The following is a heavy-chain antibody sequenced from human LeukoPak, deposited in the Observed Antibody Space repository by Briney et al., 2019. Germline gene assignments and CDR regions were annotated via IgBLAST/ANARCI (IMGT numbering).Heavy chain of an antibody. Sequence: SETLSLICTVSGGSISRSTYYWGWIRQSPGKGLEWIGTIYYGGSTYYNPSLKNRVTISVDTSKNQFSLKVSSLTAADTAVYYCATLYGGYGYFDYWGQGTLVTVSS. J-gene: IGHJ4*02. CDR2: IYYGGST. D-gene: IGHD5-12*01. CDR1: GGSISRSTYY. V-gene: IGHV4-39*01. CDR3: ATLYGGYGYFDY.